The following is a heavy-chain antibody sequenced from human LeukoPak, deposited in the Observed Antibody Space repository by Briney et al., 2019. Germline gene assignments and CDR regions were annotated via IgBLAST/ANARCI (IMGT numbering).Heavy chain of an antibody. CDR2: IYYDGST. CDR1: GASISSYY. CDR3: ARGAVAGKMSWFDP. D-gene: IGHD6-19*01. V-gene: IGHV4-59*01. J-gene: IGHJ5*02. Sequence: SETLSLTCTVSGASISSYYWIWIRQPQGKGLEWIGHIYYDGSTNYNPSLKSRVTVSVDTSKNQFSLNLSSVTAADTAVYYCARGAVAGKMSWFDPWGQGTLVTVSS.